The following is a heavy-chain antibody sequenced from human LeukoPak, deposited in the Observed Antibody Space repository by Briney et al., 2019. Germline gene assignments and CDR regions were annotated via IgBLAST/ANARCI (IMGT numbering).Heavy chain of an antibody. D-gene: IGHD4-17*01. Sequence: GGSLRLSCAASGFTFSTYGMHWVRQAPGKGLEWVAVISYDGSNKYYADSVKGRFTISRDNSKNTLYLQMNSLRAEDTAVYYCAKGGMTTVTTPVRWGQGTLVTVSS. CDR1: GFTFSTYG. CDR3: AKGGMTTVTTPVR. V-gene: IGHV3-30*18. CDR2: ISYDGSNK. J-gene: IGHJ4*02.